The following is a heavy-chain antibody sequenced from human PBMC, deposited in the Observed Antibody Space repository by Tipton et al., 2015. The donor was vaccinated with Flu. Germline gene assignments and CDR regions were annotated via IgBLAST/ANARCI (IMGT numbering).Heavy chain of an antibody. J-gene: IGHJ4*02. CDR3: ARGDSRYGGLDY. D-gene: IGHD4-23*01. CDR2: INHSGST. CDR1: SGSFSIYQ. V-gene: IGHV4-34*01. Sequence: LRLSCVVYSGSFSIYQWSWIRQPPGKGLEWIGEINHSGSTTNYNPSLKSRVTISVDTPKNEVSLKLSSVTAADTAVYYCARGDSRYGGLDYWGQGTLVTVSS.